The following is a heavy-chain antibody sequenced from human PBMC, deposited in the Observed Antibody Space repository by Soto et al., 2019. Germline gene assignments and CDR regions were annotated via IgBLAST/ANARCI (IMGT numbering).Heavy chain of an antibody. CDR3: ARSSYYYDSGAPTY. CDR1: GYTFTTYY. Sequence: ASVKVSCKESGYTFTTYYMQWVRQAPGQGLEWMGIINPSGGRTSYAQKFQGRVTMTRDTSTSTVYMELSSLRSEDTAVYYCARSSYYYDSGAPTYWGQGSLVTVSS. D-gene: IGHD3-22*01. V-gene: IGHV1-46*01. J-gene: IGHJ4*02. CDR2: INPSGGRT.